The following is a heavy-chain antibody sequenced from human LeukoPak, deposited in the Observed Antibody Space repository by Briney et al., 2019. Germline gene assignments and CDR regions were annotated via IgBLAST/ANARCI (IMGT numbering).Heavy chain of an antibody. CDR3: ARGASYDSDDAFDI. Sequence: PSETLSLTCTVSGGSISSYYWSWTRQPAGKGLEWIGRIYTSGSTNSHPSLRTRVTISVDTSRNQFSLKLSSVTAADTAVYYCARGASYDSDDAFDIWGQGTMVTVSS. D-gene: IGHD3-3*01. J-gene: IGHJ3*02. CDR2: IYTSGST. CDR1: GGSISSYY. V-gene: IGHV4-4*07.